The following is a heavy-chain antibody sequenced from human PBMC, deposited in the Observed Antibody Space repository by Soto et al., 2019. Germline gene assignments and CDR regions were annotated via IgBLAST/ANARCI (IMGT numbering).Heavy chain of an antibody. D-gene: IGHD3-3*01. CDR2: IIPIFGTA. J-gene: IGHJ4*02. CDR3: ARCHADTTYFWSGYPICYFDF. CDR1: GGTFSSYA. Sequence: SVKVSCKASGGTFSSYAISWVRQAPGQGLEWMGGIIPIFGTANYPQKFQGRVTITADESTSTAYMELSSLRSEDTAVYYCARCHADTTYFWSGYPICYFDFWGQGTLVTVSS. V-gene: IGHV1-69*13.